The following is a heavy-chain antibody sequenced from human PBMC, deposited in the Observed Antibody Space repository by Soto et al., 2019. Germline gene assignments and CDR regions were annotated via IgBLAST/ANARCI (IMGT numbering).Heavy chain of an antibody. V-gene: IGHV4-4*02. D-gene: IGHD6-13*01. Sequence: SETLSLTCVVSGASISSSNWWSWVRQPPGKGLEWVGDIYHIGSTNYNPSFKSRVTISVDKSKNQFSLKLSSVTAADTAVYYCARAAQAQPLPDWGQGTLVTVSS. J-gene: IGHJ4*02. CDR3: ARAAQAQPLPD. CDR2: IYHIGST. CDR1: GASISSSNW.